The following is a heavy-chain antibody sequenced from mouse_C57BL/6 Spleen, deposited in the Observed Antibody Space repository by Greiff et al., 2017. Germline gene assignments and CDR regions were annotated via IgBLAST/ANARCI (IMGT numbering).Heavy chain of an antibody. D-gene: IGHD1-1*01. CDR1: GYTFTSYD. CDR3: ARGEDYYGAWFAY. V-gene: IGHV1-85*01. J-gene: IGHJ3*01. CDR2: IYPRDGST. Sequence: QVTLKECGPELVKPGASVKLSCKASGYTFTSYDINWVKQRPGQGLEWIGWIYPRDGSTKYNEKFKGKATLTVDTSSSTAYMELHSLTSEDSAVYFCARGEDYYGAWFAYWGQGTLVTVSA.